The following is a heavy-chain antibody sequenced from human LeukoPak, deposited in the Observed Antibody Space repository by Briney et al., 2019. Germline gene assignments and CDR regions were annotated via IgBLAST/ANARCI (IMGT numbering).Heavy chain of an antibody. CDR3: AKDYCGGDCYSGWYFDL. V-gene: IGHV3-9*01. CDR2: ISYNSDTI. CDR1: GFTFDDYA. Sequence: GRSLRLSCAASGFTFDDYAMHWVRQAPGKGLEGVSGISYNSDTIAYADSVKGRFTISRDNAKSSLYLQMNSLRAEDTALYYCAKDYCGGDCYSGWYFDLWGRGTLVTVSS. D-gene: IGHD2-21*02. J-gene: IGHJ2*01.